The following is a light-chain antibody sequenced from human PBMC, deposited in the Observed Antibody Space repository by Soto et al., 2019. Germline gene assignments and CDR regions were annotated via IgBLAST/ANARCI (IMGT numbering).Light chain of an antibody. CDR3: QQSYSTLTWT. J-gene: IGKJ1*01. CDR1: QSINNY. V-gene: IGKV1-39*01. Sequence: DIQMTQSPSSLSASVGDRVTISCRTSQSINNYLNWYQQKPGKAPNLLIFAASSLQSGVPSRFSGSGSGTDFTLTIGSLQPEDFATYYCQQSYSTLTWTFGQGTKVEIK. CDR2: AAS.